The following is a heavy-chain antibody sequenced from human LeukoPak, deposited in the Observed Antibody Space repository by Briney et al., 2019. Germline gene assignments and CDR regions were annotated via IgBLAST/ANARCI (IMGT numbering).Heavy chain of an antibody. CDR3: ARETTGLARYFDY. CDR2: IYTSGST. D-gene: IGHD4-17*01. CDR1: GGSFSGYY. Sequence: PSETLSLTCAVYGGSFSGYYWSWLRQPAGKGLEWIGRIYTSGSTNYNPSLKSRVTMSVDTSKNQFSLSLSSVTAADTAFYYCARETTGLARYFDYWGQGTLVTVSS. V-gene: IGHV4-4*07. J-gene: IGHJ4*02.